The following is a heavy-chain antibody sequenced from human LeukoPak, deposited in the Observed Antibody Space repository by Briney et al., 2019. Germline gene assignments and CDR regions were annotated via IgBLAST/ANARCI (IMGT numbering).Heavy chain of an antibody. J-gene: IGHJ6*02. CDR2: ISYDGSNK. Sequence: GRSLRLSCAASGFTFSSYGMHWVRQAPGKGLEWVAVISYDGSNKYYADSVKGRFTISRDNSKNTLYLQMNSLRAEDTAVYYCAKDRAGSGGSWTYGMDVWGQGTTVTVSS. V-gene: IGHV3-30*18. CDR1: GFTFSSYG. CDR3: AKDRAGSGGSWTYGMDV. D-gene: IGHD2-15*01.